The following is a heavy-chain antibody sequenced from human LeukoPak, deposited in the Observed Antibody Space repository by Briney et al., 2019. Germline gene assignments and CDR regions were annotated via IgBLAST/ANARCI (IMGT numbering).Heavy chain of an antibody. CDR2: ISASAGSA. J-gene: IGHJ3*02. CDR3: AKDQRSGEYYYGWGPFDI. D-gene: IGHD3-10*01. V-gene: IGHV3-23*01. Sequence: PGGSLRLSCEVSGFTFSNYAMKWVRQAPGKGLEWVSSISASAGSAVYGDSVKGRFTISRVNAENTLYLQMNSLRADDTAIYYCAKDQRSGEYYYGWGPFDIRGQGTMVTVSS. CDR1: GFTFSNYA.